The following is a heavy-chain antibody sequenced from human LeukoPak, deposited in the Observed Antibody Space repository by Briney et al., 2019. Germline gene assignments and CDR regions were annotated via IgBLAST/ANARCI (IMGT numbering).Heavy chain of an antibody. J-gene: IGHJ4*02. V-gene: IGHV1-2*02. CDR1: GYTFTGYY. Sequence: GASVKVSCKASGYTFTGYYIHWVRQAPGQGLEWMGWINPDSGGTTYAQKFQGRVTMTRDTSISTAYMELSRLRSDDTAVYYCARDLAGPYCSSTSCYTFTRDTYLDYWGQGTLVTVSS. D-gene: IGHD2-2*02. CDR2: INPDSGGT. CDR3: ARDLAGPYCSSTSCYTFTRDTYLDY.